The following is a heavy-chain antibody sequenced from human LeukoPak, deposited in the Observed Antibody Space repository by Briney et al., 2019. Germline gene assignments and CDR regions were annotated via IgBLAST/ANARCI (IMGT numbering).Heavy chain of an antibody. Sequence: SETLSLTCAVYGGSFSGYYWSWIRQPPGKGLEWIGEINHSGSTNYNPSLKSRVTISVDTSKNQFSLKLSSVTAADTAVYYCARDSSEMPTITWGQGTLVTVSS. D-gene: IGHD5-24*01. J-gene: IGHJ5*02. CDR2: INHSGST. CDR3: ARDSSEMPTIT. CDR1: GGSFSGYY. V-gene: IGHV4-34*01.